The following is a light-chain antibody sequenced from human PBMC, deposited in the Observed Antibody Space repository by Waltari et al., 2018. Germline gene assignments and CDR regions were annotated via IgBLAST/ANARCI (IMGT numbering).Light chain of an antibody. CDR1: NIGSKS. V-gene: IGLV3-21*02. Sequence: SYVLTQPPSVSVAPGQTARLTCGGNNIGSKSVPWYQQKPGQAPVLVVYGDSDRPSGIPERFSGSNSGNTATLTISRVEAGDEADYYCQVWDSSSDHYVFGTGTKVTVL. CDR2: GDS. CDR3: QVWDSSSDHYV. J-gene: IGLJ1*01.